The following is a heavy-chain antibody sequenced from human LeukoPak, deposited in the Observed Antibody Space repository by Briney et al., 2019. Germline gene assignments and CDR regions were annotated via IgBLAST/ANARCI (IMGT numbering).Heavy chain of an antibody. V-gene: IGHV3-23*01. CDR2: ISPRGDIT. J-gene: IGHJ4*02. CDR1: GFSFRSHG. D-gene: IGHD3-3*01. Sequence: GGSLRLSCAASGFSFRSHGMNWVRQAPGKGLEWVSGISPRGDITYYKDSVKGRFTISRDNSKNTLYLQMNSLRAEDTAVYYCAKLRFLEWLFFDYWGQGTLVTVSS. CDR3: AKLRFLEWLFFDY.